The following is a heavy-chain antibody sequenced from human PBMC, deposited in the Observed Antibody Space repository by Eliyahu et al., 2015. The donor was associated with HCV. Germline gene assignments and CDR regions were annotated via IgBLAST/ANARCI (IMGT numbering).Heavy chain of an antibody. D-gene: IGHD4-23*01. CDR1: GFTFSSYT. V-gene: IGHV3-21*01. J-gene: IGHJ4*02. CDR2: ISSSSSYI. Sequence: DVQLVESGGGLVKPGGSLRLSCAASGFTFSSYTMGWVRQAPGKGLEWVSSISSSSSYIYYADSVKGRFTISRDNAKNSLYLQMNSLRAEDTAVYYCARDGGGQTKGVDYWGQGTLVTVSS. CDR3: ARDGGGQTKGVDY.